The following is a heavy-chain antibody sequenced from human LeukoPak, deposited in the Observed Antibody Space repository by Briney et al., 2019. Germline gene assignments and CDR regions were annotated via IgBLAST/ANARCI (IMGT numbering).Heavy chain of an antibody. CDR3: AKDGLYYGGYACYFDY. CDR2: IRYDGSNK. CDR1: GFTFSSYG. J-gene: IGHJ4*02. Sequence: PGGSLRLSCAASGFTFSSYGMHWVRQAPGKGLEWVAFIRYDGSNKYYADSVRGRFTISRDNSKNTLYLQMNSLRAEDTAVYYCAKDGLYYGGYACYFDYWGQGTLVTVSS. V-gene: IGHV3-30*02. D-gene: IGHD4-17*01.